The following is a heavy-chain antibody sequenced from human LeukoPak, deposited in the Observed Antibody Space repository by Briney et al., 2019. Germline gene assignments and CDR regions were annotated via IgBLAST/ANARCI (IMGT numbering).Heavy chain of an antibody. D-gene: IGHD1-26*01. V-gene: IGHV3-48*04. CDR2: ISSSSSTI. J-gene: IGHJ4*02. CDR3: AREAGGSYTGSFDY. Sequence: GGSLRLSCAASGFTFSSYSMNWVRQAPGKGLEWVSYISSSSSTIYYADSVKGRFTISRDNAKNSLYLQMNSLRAEDTAVYYCAREAGGSYTGSFDYWGQGTLVTVSS. CDR1: GFTFSSYS.